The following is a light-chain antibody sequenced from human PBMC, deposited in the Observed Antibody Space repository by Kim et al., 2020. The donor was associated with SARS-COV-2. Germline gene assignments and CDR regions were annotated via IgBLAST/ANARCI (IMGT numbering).Light chain of an antibody. Sequence: QSALTQPASVSGSPGQSTTISCTGTSSDVGGPYNYVSWYQQHPAKAPKLIIYDVSSRPSGGSHRFSGSKSGNTASLTISGLQAEDEADYYCASYTSNNIHVVFGGGTQLTVL. CDR2: DVS. CDR1: SSDVGGPYNY. CDR3: ASYTSNNIHVV. J-gene: IGLJ3*02. V-gene: IGLV2-14*03.